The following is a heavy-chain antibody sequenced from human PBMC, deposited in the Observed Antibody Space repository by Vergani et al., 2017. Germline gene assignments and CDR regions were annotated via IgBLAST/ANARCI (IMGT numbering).Heavy chain of an antibody. V-gene: IGHV4-38-2*02. CDR1: GYSISSGYY. Sequence: QVQLQESGPGLVKPSETLSLTCTVSGYSISSGYYWGWIRQPPGKGLEWIGSIYHSGSTYYNPSLKSRVTISVDTSKSQFSLKLSSVTAADTAVYYCARDSXGYIWCIYEAWIDPWGQGTLVTVSS. J-gene: IGHJ5*02. CDR2: IYHSGST. CDR3: ARDSXGYIWCIYEAWIDP. D-gene: IGHD3-16*01.